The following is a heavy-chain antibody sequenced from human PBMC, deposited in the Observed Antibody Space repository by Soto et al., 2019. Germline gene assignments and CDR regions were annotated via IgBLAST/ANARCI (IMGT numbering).Heavy chain of an antibody. CDR2: IYSGGST. J-gene: IGHJ4*02. D-gene: IGHD3-22*01. V-gene: IGHV3-53*01. Sequence: PGGSLRLSCVASGFTVSSNYMSWVRQAPGKGLEWVSVIYSGGSTYYADSVKGRFTISGDNSKNTLYLQMNSLRAEDTAVYYCARNYYDSGGGFDYWGQGTLVTVSS. CDR1: GFTVSSNY. CDR3: ARNYYDSGGGFDY.